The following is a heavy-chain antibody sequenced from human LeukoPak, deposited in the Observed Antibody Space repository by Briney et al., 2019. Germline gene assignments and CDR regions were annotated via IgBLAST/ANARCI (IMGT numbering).Heavy chain of an antibody. D-gene: IGHD6-6*01. CDR3: ARGFSSSSPSDY. Sequence: GASVQVSCKASRYSFTNYGVNWVRQAPGQGLEWVGWVAPYNGHTNYAQKFQGRVTLTTDTSTNTAYMELRSLKSDDTAVYYCARGFSSSSPSDYWGQGTLVTVAS. V-gene: IGHV1-18*01. J-gene: IGHJ4*02. CDR1: RYSFTNYG. CDR2: VAPYNGHT.